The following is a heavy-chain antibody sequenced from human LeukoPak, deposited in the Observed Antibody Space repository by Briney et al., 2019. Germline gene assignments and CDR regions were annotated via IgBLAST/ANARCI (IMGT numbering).Heavy chain of an antibody. D-gene: IGHD3-16*02. CDR2: ISGSGGST. CDR3: AKGRPSGVIAPPGYFDY. Sequence: PGRSLRLSCAASGFTFDDYAMHWVRQAPGKGLEWVSAISGSGGSTYYADSVKGRFTISRDNSKNTLYLQMNSLRAEDTAVYYCAKGRPSGVIAPPGYFDYWGQGTLVTVSS. V-gene: IGHV3-23*01. J-gene: IGHJ4*02. CDR1: GFTFDDYA.